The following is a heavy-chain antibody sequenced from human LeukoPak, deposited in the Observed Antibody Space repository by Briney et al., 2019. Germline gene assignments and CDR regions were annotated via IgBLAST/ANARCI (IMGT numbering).Heavy chain of an antibody. J-gene: IGHJ4*02. CDR2: ISYDGSNK. CDR1: GFTFSSYG. CDR3: AKVALIAARLGHFDY. D-gene: IGHD6-6*01. Sequence: GRSLRLSCAASGFTFSSYGMHWVRQAPGKGLEWVAVISYDGSNKYCADSVKGRFTISRDNSKNTLYLQMNSLRAEDTAVYYCAKVALIAARLGHFDYWGQGTLVTVSS. V-gene: IGHV3-30*18.